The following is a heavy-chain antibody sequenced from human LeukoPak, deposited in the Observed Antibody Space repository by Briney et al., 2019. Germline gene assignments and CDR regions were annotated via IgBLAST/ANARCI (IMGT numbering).Heavy chain of an antibody. CDR2: INWNSDTK. V-gene: IGHV3-9*01. CDR3: AKDTGGNGAYFYAMDV. CDR1: GFAFHNYA. J-gene: IGHJ6*02. Sequence: GGSLRLSCVGSGFAFHNYAMHWVRRPPGKGLEWVSAINWNSDTKAYADSVKGRFTISRDRARNSLYLQMDSLRPEGTALYYCAKDTGGNGAYFYAMDVWGQGTSVTVSS. D-gene: IGHD4-23*01.